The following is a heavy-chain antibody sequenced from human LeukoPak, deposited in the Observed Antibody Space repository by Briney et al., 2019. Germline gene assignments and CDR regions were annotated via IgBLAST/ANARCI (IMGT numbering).Heavy chain of an antibody. D-gene: IGHD2-15*01. V-gene: IGHV1-69*13. CDR1: GGTFSSYA. J-gene: IGHJ4*02. CDR2: IIPIFGTA. Sequence: SVKVSCKASGGTFSSYAISWVRQAPGQGLEWMGGIIPIFGTANYAQKFQGRVTITADESTSTAYMELSSLRSEDTAVYYCARGYCSGGSCDSPFDYWGQGTLVTVSS. CDR3: ARGYCSGGSCDSPFDY.